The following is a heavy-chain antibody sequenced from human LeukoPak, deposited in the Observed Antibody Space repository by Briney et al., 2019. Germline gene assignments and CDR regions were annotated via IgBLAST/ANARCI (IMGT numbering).Heavy chain of an antibody. J-gene: IGHJ4*02. D-gene: IGHD5-12*01. CDR3: AKVYLSGSIVATVFDY. CDR1: GFTFSSYA. CDR2: ISGSGGST. V-gene: IGHV3-23*01. Sequence: GGSLRLSCAASGFTFSSYAMSWVHQAPGKGLEWVSAISGSGGSTYYADSVKGRFTISRDNSKNTLYLQMNSLRAEDTAVYYCAKVYLSGSIVATVFDYWGQGTLVTVSS.